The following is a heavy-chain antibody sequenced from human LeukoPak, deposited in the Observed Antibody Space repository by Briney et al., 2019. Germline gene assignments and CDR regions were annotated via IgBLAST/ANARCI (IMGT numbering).Heavy chain of an antibody. CDR1: GFSLSAYN. V-gene: IGHV3-48*01. CDR2: ISSSSATI. J-gene: IGHJ4*02. CDR3: ARRQWLAR. D-gene: IGHD6-19*01. Sequence: GGSLRLSCEGSGFSLSAYNMNWVRQAPGKGLESVSYISSSSATIFYADSVKGRFTISRDNAKNSLYLQMNSLRAEDTAVYYCARRQWLARWGQGTLVTVSS.